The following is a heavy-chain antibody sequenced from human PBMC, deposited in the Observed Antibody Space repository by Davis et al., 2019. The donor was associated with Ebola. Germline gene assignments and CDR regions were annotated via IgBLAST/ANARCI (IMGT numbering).Heavy chain of an antibody. CDR2: ISSSSSAI. CDR1: GFTLTTHN. V-gene: IGHV3-48*04. D-gene: IGHD3-10*01. Sequence: GESLKISCAASGFTLTTHNMHWVRQSPVKGLEWVSYISSSSSAIYYADSVKGRFTISRDNAKNSLFLQMNGLRAEDTAVYYCVRDYGRGWSSFYYYMDVWGKGTTVTVSS. J-gene: IGHJ6*03. CDR3: VRDYGRGWSSFYYYMDV.